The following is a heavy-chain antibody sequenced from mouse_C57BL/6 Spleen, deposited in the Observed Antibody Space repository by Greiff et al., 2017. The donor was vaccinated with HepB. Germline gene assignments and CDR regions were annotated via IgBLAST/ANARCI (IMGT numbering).Heavy chain of an antibody. Sequence: QVQLQQPGAELVKPGASVKLSCKASGYTFTSYWMQWVKQRPGQGLEWSGEIDPSDSYTNYNQKFKGKATLTVDTSSSTAYMQLSSLTSEDSAVYYCARSGYGSSLWGQGTTLTVSS. J-gene: IGHJ2*01. V-gene: IGHV1-50*01. D-gene: IGHD1-1*01. CDR1: GYTFTSYW. CDR2: IDPSDSYT. CDR3: ARSGYGSSL.